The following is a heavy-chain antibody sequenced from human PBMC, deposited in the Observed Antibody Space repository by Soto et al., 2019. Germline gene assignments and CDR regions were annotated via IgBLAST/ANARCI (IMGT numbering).Heavy chain of an antibody. V-gene: IGHV3-33*01. J-gene: IGHJ3*02. CDR1: GFIFSTYG. D-gene: IGHD1-1*01. CDR2: TWYDESHK. CDR3: ATEYNADSASDI. Sequence: GGSLRLSCAASGFIFSTYGMHWVRQAPGKGLEWVAMTWYDESHKYYADSVKGRFTISRDNSMNTLYLQMNSLRAEDTAVYYCATEYNADSASDIWGQGTMVTVSS.